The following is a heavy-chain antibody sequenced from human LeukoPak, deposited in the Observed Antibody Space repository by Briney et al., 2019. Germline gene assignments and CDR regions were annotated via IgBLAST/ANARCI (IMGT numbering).Heavy chain of an antibody. CDR3: ARYYAMTTAGAFDI. D-gene: IGHD4-17*01. J-gene: IGHJ3*02. CDR1: GGSISSYY. V-gene: IGHV4-59*01. Sequence: SETLSLTCTVSGGSISSYYWSWIRQPPGKGLEWIGYIYYSGSTNYNPSLKSRVTISVDTSKNQFSLKLSSVTAADTAVYYCARYYAMTTAGAFDIWGQGTMVTVSS. CDR2: IYYSGST.